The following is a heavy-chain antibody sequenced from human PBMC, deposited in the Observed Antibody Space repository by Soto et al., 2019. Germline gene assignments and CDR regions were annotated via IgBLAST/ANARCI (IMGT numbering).Heavy chain of an antibody. Sequence: SSETLSLTCSVSGYSVTSSDYYWAWIRQPPGKGLEWIGSMFYSGSTNYNPSLKSRVTISVDTSKNQFSLKLSSVTAADTAVYYCARGTGRRWLNYFDYWGQGTLVTVSS. CDR3: ARGTGRRWLNYFDY. CDR1: GYSVTSSDYY. J-gene: IGHJ4*02. D-gene: IGHD5-12*01. V-gene: IGHV4-39*07. CDR2: MFYSGST.